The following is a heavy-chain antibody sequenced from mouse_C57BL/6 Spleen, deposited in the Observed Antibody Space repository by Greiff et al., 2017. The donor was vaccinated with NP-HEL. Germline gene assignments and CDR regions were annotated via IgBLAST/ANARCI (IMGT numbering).Heavy chain of an antibody. J-gene: IGHJ3*01. CDR2: IDPETGGT. V-gene: IGHV1-15*01. Sequence: QVQLKQSGAELVRPGASVTLSCKASGYTFTDYEMHWVKQTPVHGLEWIGAIDPETGGTAYNQKFKGKAILTADKSSSTAYMELRSLTSEDSAVYYCTRGNYEGFAYWGQGTLVTVSA. CDR1: GYTFTDYE. D-gene: IGHD2-4*01. CDR3: TRGNYEGFAY.